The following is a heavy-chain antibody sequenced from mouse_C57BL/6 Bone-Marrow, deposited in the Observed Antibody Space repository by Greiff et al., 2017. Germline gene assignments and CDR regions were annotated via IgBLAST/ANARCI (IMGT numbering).Heavy chain of an antibody. CDR3: ARNYGSRNWYFDV. CDR1: GYTFTNYW. CDR2: IYPGGGYT. D-gene: IGHD1-1*01. V-gene: IGHV1-63*01. J-gene: IGHJ1*03. Sequence: VHLVESGAELVRPGTSVKMSCKASGYTFTNYWIGWAKQRPGHGLEWIGDIYPGGGYTNYNEKFKGKATLTADKSSSTAYMQFSSLTSEDSAIYYCARNYGSRNWYFDVWGTGTTGTVSS.